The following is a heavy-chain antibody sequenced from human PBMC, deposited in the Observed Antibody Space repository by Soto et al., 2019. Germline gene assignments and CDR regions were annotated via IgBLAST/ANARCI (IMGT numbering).Heavy chain of an antibody. D-gene: IGHD4-17*01. CDR3: AKDEVERRSYGAGISLNWV. J-gene: IGHJ5*01. V-gene: IGHV3-23*01. CDR1: GFTFSSYA. CDR2: ISGSGGST. Sequence: EVQLLESGGGLVQPGGSLRLSCAASGFTFSSYAMRWVRQAPGKGLEWVSAISGSGGSTYYEDSVKGRFTISRDNSKNTLYMKMKRLRASDVAVYYCAKDEVERRSYGAGISLNWV.